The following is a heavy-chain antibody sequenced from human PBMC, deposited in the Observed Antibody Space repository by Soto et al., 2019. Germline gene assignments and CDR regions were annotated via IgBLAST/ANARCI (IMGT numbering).Heavy chain of an antibody. V-gene: IGHV3-23*01. J-gene: IGHJ4*02. Sequence: GGSLRLSCAASGFTFSSYAMSWVRQAPGKGLEWVSAISGSGGSTYYADSVKGRFTISRDNSKKTLYLQMNSLRAEDTAVYYCAKAPTHIAAAGTVIDYWGQGTLVTVSS. D-gene: IGHD6-13*01. CDR1: GFTFSSYA. CDR3: AKAPTHIAAAGTVIDY. CDR2: ISGSGGST.